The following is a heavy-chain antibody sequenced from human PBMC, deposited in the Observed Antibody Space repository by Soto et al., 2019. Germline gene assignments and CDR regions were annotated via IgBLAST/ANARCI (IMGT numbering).Heavy chain of an antibody. CDR2: ISGNSGSI. J-gene: IGHJ4*02. D-gene: IGHD2-2*01. CDR3: AKGGQLLSEGGGY. Sequence: EVQLVESGGGLVQPGRSLRLSFAASGFTFDDYAMHWVGQAPGKGLEWVSGISGNSGSIGYADSVKGRFTISRDNAKNSLYLQMNSLRAEDTALYYCAKGGQLLSEGGGYWGQGTLVTVSS. CDR1: GFTFDDYA. V-gene: IGHV3-9*01.